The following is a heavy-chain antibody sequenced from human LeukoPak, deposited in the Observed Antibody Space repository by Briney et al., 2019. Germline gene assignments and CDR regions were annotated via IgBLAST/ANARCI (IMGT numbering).Heavy chain of an antibody. Sequence: GGSLRLSCAASGFTFSSYAMSWVRQSPGKGLEWVSTISGSGGSTDYADSVKGRFTLSRDNSKNTLFLQVNSLRADDTAVYYCAKFHSPGRVTHFYRYFDLWGRGTLVTVSS. V-gene: IGHV3-23*01. CDR3: AKFHSPGRVTHFYRYFDL. D-gene: IGHD2-21*02. J-gene: IGHJ2*01. CDR2: ISGSGGST. CDR1: GFTFSSYA.